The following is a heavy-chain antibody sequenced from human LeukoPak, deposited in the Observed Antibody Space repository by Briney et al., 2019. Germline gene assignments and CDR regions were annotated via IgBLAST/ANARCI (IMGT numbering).Heavy chain of an antibody. J-gene: IGHJ4*02. CDR2: ISGSGGST. CDR3: EKDYSGIVVVPAASIFDY. V-gene: IGHV3-23*01. CDR1: GFTFSSYA. D-gene: IGHD2-2*01. Sequence: GGSLRLSCAASGFTFSSYAMSWVRQAPGKGLEWVSAISGSGGSTYYADSVKGRFTISRDNSKNTLYLQMNSLRAEDTAVYCCEKDYSGIVVVPAASIFDYWGQGTLVTVSS.